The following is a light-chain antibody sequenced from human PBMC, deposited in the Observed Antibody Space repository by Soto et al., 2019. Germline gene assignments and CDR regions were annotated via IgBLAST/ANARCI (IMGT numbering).Light chain of an antibody. V-gene: IGLV3-9*01. CDR1: NIGTKN. J-gene: IGLJ2*01. Sequence: SYELTQPLSVSVALGQTARITCGGNNIGTKNVHWYQQKPGQAPVLVIYRDSNRPSGIPVRFSGSNSGNAATLTISRVQAGDEADYYCQVWDSSFFGGGTKLTVL. CDR3: QVWDSSF. CDR2: RDS.